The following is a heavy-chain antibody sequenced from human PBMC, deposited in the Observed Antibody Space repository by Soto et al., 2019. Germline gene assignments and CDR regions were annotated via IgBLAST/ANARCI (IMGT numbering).Heavy chain of an antibody. CDR3: TTAGPRDWYFNL. V-gene: IGHV3-15*01. Sequence: EVHLVESGGGLVEPGGSLRLSCAASGFIFNNAWMTWVRQAPGKGLEWVAHIKSRPDGGTADYAASVTGRFTISRDDSRSTLYLQMNSLRIEDTAVYYCTTAGPRDWYFNLWGRGTLVTVSS. CDR1: GFIFNNAW. J-gene: IGHJ2*01. CDR2: IKSRPDGGTA.